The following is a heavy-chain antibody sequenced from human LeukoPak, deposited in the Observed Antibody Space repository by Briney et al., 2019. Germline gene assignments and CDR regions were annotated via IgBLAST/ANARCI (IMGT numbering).Heavy chain of an antibody. CDR3: ASVDYVWGSFY. V-gene: IGHV4-59*01. D-gene: IGHD3-16*01. Sequence: PSETLSLTCTVSGGSISSYYWSWLRQPPGKGLEWFGYIYYSGSTNYNPSLKSRVTISVDTSKNQFSLKLSSVTAADTAVYYCASVDYVWGSFYWGQGTLVTGSS. CDR2: IYYSGST. CDR1: GGSISSYY. J-gene: IGHJ4*02.